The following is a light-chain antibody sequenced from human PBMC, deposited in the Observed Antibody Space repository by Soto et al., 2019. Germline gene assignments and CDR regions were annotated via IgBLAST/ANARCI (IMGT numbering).Light chain of an antibody. CDR2: DVT. J-gene: IGLJ1*01. CDR3: LSYSSSTSPYV. Sequence: QSALTQPASVSGSPGQSITISCTGTGSDVGGYNFVSWYQQHPGKAPKLMIYDVTNRPSGVSNRFSGSKSGNTASLTISGLQAEDEADYYCLSYSSSTSPYVLGTATKLTVL. CDR1: GSDVGGYNF. V-gene: IGLV2-14*01.